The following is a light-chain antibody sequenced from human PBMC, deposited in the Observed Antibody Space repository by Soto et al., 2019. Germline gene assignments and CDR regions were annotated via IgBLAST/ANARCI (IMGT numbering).Light chain of an antibody. CDR3: CSYGGSTSDV. CDR1: SSDVGSYNL. V-gene: IGLV2-23*01. J-gene: IGLJ1*01. Sequence: QSVLTQPASVSGSPGQSITISCTGTSSDVGSYNLVSWYQQPPGKAPKLMIYECSKRPSGVSNSFSGSKSGNTASLTISGLQAEDEADYYCCSYGGSTSDVFGTGTKLTV. CDR2: ECS.